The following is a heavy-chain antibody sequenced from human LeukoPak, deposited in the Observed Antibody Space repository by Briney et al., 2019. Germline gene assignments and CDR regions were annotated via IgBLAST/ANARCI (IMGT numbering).Heavy chain of an antibody. J-gene: IGHJ4*02. CDR1: XGTFSSYA. Sequence: SXGTFSSYAISXVRQARGQGGEWMGGIIAIFGTGNYAQKFQGRATITTDESTRTDYMEVRRLRDEDTAVYYCARADSSGWYDYWGQGTLVTVSS. CDR3: ARADSSGWYDY. V-gene: IGHV1-69*05. D-gene: IGHD6-19*01. CDR2: IIAIFGTG.